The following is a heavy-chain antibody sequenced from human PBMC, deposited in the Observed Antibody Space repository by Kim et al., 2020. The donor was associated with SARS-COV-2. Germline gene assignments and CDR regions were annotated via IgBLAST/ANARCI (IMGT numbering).Heavy chain of an antibody. Sequence: GGSLRLSCAASGFTFSAYTMIWLRQAPGKGLEWVSTIGGGGGTTYYADSVKGRFTISRDNSKNTLYLQMNSLRAEDTAVYFCAKRGAGTTNRFFDFWGQG. V-gene: IGHV3-23*01. J-gene: IGHJ4*02. CDR2: IGGGGGTT. CDR3: AKRGAGTTNRFFDF. D-gene: IGHD1-7*01. CDR1: GFTFSAYT.